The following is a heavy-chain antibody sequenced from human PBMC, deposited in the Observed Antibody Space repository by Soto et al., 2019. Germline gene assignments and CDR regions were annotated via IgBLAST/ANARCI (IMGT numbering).Heavy chain of an antibody. V-gene: IGHV3-21*01. J-gene: IGHJ4*02. D-gene: IGHD6-6*01. CDR3: ARDVLGIAAPALAY. CDR1: GFTFSSYS. Sequence: GGSLRLSCAASGFTFSSYSMNWVRQAPGKGLEWVSSISSSSSYIYYADSVKGRFTISRDNAKNSLYLQMNSLRAEDTAVYYCARDVLGIAAPALAYWGQGTLVTVSS. CDR2: ISSSSSYI.